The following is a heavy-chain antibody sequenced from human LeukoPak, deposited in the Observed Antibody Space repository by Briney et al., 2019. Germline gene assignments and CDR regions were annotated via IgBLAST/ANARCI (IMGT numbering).Heavy chain of an antibody. CDR3: ARAYDYVWGSYRYMEDYYYGMDV. Sequence: SVKVSCKASGGTFSSYAISWVRQAPGQGREWMGGITHIFGTANYAQKFQGRVTITADESTSTAYMELSSLRSEDTAVYYCARAYDYVWGSYRYMEDYYYGMDVWGQGTTVTVSS. CDR1: GGTFSSYA. V-gene: IGHV1-69*13. CDR2: ITHIFGTA. J-gene: IGHJ6*02. D-gene: IGHD3-16*02.